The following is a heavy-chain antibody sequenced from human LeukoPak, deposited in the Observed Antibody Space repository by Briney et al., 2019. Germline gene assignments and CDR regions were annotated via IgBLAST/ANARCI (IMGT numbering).Heavy chain of an antibody. CDR3: ARLLWFGESYYFDY. D-gene: IGHD3-10*01. V-gene: IGHV4-4*02. CDR1: GGSISSSNW. Sequence: SGTLSLTCAVSGGSISSSNWWSWVRQPPGEGLEWIGEIYHSGSTNYNPSLKSRVTISVDKSKNQFSLKLSSVTAADTAVYYCARLLWFGESYYFDYWGQGTLVTVSS. J-gene: IGHJ4*02. CDR2: IYHSGST.